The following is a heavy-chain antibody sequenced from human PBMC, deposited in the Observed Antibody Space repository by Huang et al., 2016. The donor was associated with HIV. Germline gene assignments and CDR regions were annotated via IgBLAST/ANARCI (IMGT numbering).Heavy chain of an antibody. D-gene: IGHD1-20*01. CDR3: ARGLSGNIDS. CDR1: GGTFSSHT. CDR2: IVPMCGTG. J-gene: IGHJ4*02. Sequence: QVQLVQSGAELKKPGSSVKVSCKASGGTFSSHTITWVRQAPGQGFEGRGEIVPMCGTGNNAQNFQGRVTITADEATATAYLELSSLKFEDTAIYYCARGLSGNIDSWGQGSLVTVSS. V-gene: IGHV1-69*01.